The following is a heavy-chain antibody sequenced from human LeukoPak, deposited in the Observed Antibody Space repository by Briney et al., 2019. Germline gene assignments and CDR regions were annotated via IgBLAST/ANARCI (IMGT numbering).Heavy chain of an antibody. V-gene: IGHV4-34*01. CDR1: GGSFSGYY. D-gene: IGHD4-17*01. CDR3: ARSRYGARDY. J-gene: IGHJ4*02. Sequence: SETLSLTCAVYGGSFSGYYWSWIRQPPGKGLEWIGEINHSGSTNYNPSLKSRVTISVDTSKSQFSLKLSSVTAADTAVYYCARSRYGARDYWGQGTLVTVSS. CDR2: INHSGST.